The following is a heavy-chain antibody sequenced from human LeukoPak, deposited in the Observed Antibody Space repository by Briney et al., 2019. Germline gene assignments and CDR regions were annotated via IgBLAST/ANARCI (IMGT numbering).Heavy chain of an antibody. CDR1: GFTFSSYA. CDR3: AKPSVPPIEPLNFDY. CDR2: ISGSGGST. D-gene: IGHD1-14*01. J-gene: IGHJ4*02. V-gene: IGHV3-23*01. Sequence: GGSLRLSCAASGFTFSSYAMSWVRQAPGKGLEWVSAISGSGGSTYYADSVKGRFTISRDNSKNTLYLQMNSLRAEDTAVYYCAKPSVPPIEPLNFDYWGQGTLVTVSS.